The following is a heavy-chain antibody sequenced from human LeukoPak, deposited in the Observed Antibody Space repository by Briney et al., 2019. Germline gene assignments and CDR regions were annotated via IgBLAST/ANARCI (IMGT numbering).Heavy chain of an antibody. CDR3: ARERTKGAHDAFDI. V-gene: IGHV3-48*04. D-gene: IGHD2-8*01. CDR2: ISSRSNNI. CDR1: GFTFSTYS. J-gene: IGHJ3*02. Sequence: GGSLRLSCTASGFTFSTYSMTWVRQAPGKGLEWVSYISSRSNNIYYADSVKGRFIISRDNAKNSLYLQMNSLRAEDTAVYYCARERTKGAHDAFDIWGQGTMVTVSS.